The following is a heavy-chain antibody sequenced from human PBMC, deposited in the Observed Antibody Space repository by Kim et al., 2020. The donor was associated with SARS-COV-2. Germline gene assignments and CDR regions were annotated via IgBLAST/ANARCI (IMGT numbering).Heavy chain of an antibody. CDR2: IGRSGDDT. Sequence: GGSLRLSCAASGFTFSNYAMTWVRQAPGKGLEWVSSIGRSGDDTYYTDSVKGRFTISRDNSGNTLYLQMNSLRAEDTAIYYCAKYKDDSSGYYLFDYWGQGTLVTVSS. V-gene: IGHV3-23*01. CDR3: AKYKDDSSGYYLFDY. CDR1: GFTFSNYA. J-gene: IGHJ4*02. D-gene: IGHD3-22*01.